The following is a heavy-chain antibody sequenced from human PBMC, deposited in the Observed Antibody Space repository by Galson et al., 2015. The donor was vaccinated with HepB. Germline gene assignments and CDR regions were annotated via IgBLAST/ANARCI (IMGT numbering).Heavy chain of an antibody. CDR1: GDSVSSNSAA. D-gene: IGHD4-11*01. V-gene: IGHV6-1*01. J-gene: IGHJ2*01. CDR2: TYYRSKGYN. CDR3: ARGPADYSKVWYFDL. Sequence: CAISGDSVSSNSAAWNWIRQSPSRGLEWLGRTYYRSKGYNDYAVSVKSRITINPDTSKNQFSLQLNSVTPEDTAVYYCARGPADYSKVWYFDLWSRGTLVTVSS.